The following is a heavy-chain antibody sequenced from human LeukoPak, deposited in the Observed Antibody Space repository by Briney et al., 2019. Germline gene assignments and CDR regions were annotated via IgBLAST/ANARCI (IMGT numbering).Heavy chain of an antibody. Sequence: ASVKVSCKASGYTFTSYDINWVRQATGQGLEWMGWMNPNSGNTGYAQKFQGRVTITRNTSIRTAYMELSSLRSEDTAVYYCASDVGATSYDAFDIWGQGTMVTVSS. J-gene: IGHJ3*02. CDR1: GYTFTSYD. V-gene: IGHV1-8*03. CDR3: ASDVGATSYDAFDI. D-gene: IGHD1-26*01. CDR2: MNPNSGNT.